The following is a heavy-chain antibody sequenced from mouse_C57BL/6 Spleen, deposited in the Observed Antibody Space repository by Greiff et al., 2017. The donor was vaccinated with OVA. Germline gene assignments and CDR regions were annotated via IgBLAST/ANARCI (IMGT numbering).Heavy chain of an antibody. CDR2: IYPRDGST. V-gene: IGHV1-78*01. CDR1: GYTFTDHT. CDR3: ARWGTGQTFYYAMDY. Sequence: QVQLQQSDAELVKPGASVKISCKVSGYTFTDHTIHWMKQRPEQGLEWIGYIYPRDGSTKYNEKFKGKATLTADKSSNTAYMQLNSLTSEDSAVYFCARWGTGQTFYYAMDYWGQGTSVTVSS. D-gene: IGHD3-3*01. J-gene: IGHJ4*01.